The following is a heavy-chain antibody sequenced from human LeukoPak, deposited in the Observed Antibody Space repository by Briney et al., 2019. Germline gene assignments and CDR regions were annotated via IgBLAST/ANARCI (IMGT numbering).Heavy chain of an antibody. V-gene: IGHV3-23*01. CDR1: GFTFSSYA. CDR2: ISGSGGTT. J-gene: IGHJ4*02. CDR3: AKSSGSIAAAGGDDY. Sequence: GGSLRLSCAASGFTFSSYAMTWVRQAPGKGLEWVSAISGSGGTTYYADSVKGRFTISRDKSKNTLHLQMNSLRAEDTAVYYCAKSSGSIAAAGGDDYWGQGTLVAVSS. D-gene: IGHD6-13*01.